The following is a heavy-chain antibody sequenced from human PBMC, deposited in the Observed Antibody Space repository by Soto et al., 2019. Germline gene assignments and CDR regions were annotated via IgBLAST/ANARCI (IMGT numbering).Heavy chain of an antibody. CDR1: GCTFGDYA. J-gene: IGHJ4*02. D-gene: IGHD2-21*01. V-gene: IGHV3-49*04. CDR3: SSNVIANY. CDR2: IRSKTYGGTT. Sequence: GWLGRACPTSGCTFGDYAISWVRQAPGKGLEWVGFIRSKTYGGTTEYAASVKGRFTISRDASKSIAYLQMNSLQTEDTAVYFCSSNVIANYWGQGTLVTVYS.